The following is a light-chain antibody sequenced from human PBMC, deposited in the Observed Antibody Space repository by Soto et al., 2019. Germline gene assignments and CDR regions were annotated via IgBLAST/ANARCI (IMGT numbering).Light chain of an antibody. Sequence: QSVLTQPPSASGTPGQRVTISCSGSGSSIGTNTVNWYRQLPGKATKLLIYGDNQRPSGVPDRFSGSKSGTSASLAISGLQSEDEAEYYCAAWDGSLNNVLFGGGTKLTVL. CDR1: GSSIGTNT. CDR3: AAWDGSLNNVL. V-gene: IGLV1-44*01. J-gene: IGLJ2*01. CDR2: GDN.